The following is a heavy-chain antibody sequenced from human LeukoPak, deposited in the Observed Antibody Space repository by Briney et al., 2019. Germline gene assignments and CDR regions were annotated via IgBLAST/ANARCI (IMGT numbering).Heavy chain of an antibody. J-gene: IGHJ4*02. CDR3: ATYYDFWSGCFDY. V-gene: IGHV4-31*03. Sequence: SQTLSLTCTVSGGSISSGGYYWSWIRQHPGKGLEWFGYIYYSGSTYYNPSLKSRLTISVDTYKNHFSLNLSSVTAADTAVYYCATYYDFWSGCFDYWGQGTLVTVSS. D-gene: IGHD3-3*01. CDR2: IYYSGST. CDR1: GGSISSGGYY.